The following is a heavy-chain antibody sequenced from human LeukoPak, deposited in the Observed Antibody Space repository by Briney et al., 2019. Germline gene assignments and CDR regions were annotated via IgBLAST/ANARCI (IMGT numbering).Heavy chain of an antibody. CDR2: INHSGST. J-gene: IGHJ4*02. D-gene: IGHD6-13*01. Sequence: SETLSLTCAVYGGSFSGYYWSWIRQPPGKGLEWIGEINHSGSTNYNPSLKSRVTISVDTSKNQFSLKLSSVTAADTAVYYCARANHQYSSSWYEWGQGTLVTVSS. V-gene: IGHV4-34*01. CDR3: ARANHQYSSSWYE. CDR1: GGSFSGYY.